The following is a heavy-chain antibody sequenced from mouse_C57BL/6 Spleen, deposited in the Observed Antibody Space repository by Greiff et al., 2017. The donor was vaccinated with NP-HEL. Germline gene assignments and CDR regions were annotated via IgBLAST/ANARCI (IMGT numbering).Heavy chain of an antibody. V-gene: IGHV1-61*01. CDR3: ARGSGTGAWFAY. D-gene: IGHD4-1*01. CDR2: LYPSDSET. J-gene: IGHJ3*01. Sequence: VQLQQPGAELVRPGSSVKLSCTASGYTFTSYWMDWVKQRPGQGLEWIGNLYPSDSETHYNQKFKDKATLTVDKSSSTAYRQLSSLTSEDSAVYYCARGSGTGAWFAYWGQGTLVTVSA. CDR1: GYTFTSYW.